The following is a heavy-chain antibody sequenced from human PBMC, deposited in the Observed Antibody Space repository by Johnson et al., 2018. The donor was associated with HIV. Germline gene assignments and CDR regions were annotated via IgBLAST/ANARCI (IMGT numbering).Heavy chain of an antibody. CDR1: GFTFSSYA. CDR3: AKDLRSGYYYAGAFDI. Sequence: VQLVESGGGVVQPGGSLRLSCAASGFTFSSYAMSWVRQAPGKGLEWVSTIVGSGGSTYYADSVKGRFTISRDNSKNTLYLQMNSLRAEDTAVYYCAKDLRSGYYYAGAFDIWGQGTMVTVSS. D-gene: IGHD3-22*01. CDR2: IVGSGGST. V-gene: IGHV3-23*04. J-gene: IGHJ3*02.